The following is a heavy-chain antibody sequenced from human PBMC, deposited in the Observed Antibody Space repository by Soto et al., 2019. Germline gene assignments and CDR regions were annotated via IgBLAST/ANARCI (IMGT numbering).Heavy chain of an antibody. CDR3: TKDTFGDRDS. D-gene: IGHD4-17*01. Sequence: EVHLVESGGGLVQPGGSLRLSCPDSEFTFSHYWMHWVRQAPGKGLVWVSRINPDGTRTNYADSVRGRFTISRDNAKNTLYLQMNSLRGEDTAMYYCTKDTFGDRDSWGQGTLVTVSS. CDR1: EFTFSHYW. CDR2: INPDGTRT. J-gene: IGHJ4*02. V-gene: IGHV3-74*01.